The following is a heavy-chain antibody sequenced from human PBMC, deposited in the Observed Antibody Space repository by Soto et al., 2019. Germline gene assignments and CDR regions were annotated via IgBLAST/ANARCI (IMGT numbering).Heavy chain of an antibody. V-gene: IGHV4-59*01. CDR2: VYYTGST. J-gene: IGHJ4*02. CDR1: GGSISGSY. D-gene: IGHD6-19*01. CDR3: ARSVAVPGAHIDY. Sequence: SETVSLTCSVSGGSISGSYWSWIRQSPGKGLEWLGYVYYTGSTIYSPSLRSRVSISVDTSKNEFSLRLSSVTAADTAVYFCARSVAVPGAHIDYWGQGTQVTVSS.